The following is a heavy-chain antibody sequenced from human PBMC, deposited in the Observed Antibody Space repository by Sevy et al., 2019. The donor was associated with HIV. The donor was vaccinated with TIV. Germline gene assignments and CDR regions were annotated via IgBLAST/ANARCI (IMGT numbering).Heavy chain of an antibody. CDR1: GGSINSDH. Sequence: SETLSLTCTVSGGSINSDHWNWIRQPPGKGREWIGYVYYTGGTNYNPSLKNRVTISVDRTKNQFSLTLTSVTAADTAVYYCAGRNDFDIWGQGTMVTVSS. CDR3: AGRNDFDI. J-gene: IGHJ3*02. V-gene: IGHV4-59*08. CDR2: VYYTGGT.